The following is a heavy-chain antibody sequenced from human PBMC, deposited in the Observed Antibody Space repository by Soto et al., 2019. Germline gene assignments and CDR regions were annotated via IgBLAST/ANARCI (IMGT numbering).Heavy chain of an antibody. V-gene: IGHV3-21*06. J-gene: IGHJ4*02. CDR3: ASESEDLTSNFDY. CDR1: GFTFTRYS. CDR2: ISSTTNYI. Sequence: GGSLRLSCAASGFTFTRYSMNWVRDSPSKWLEWVSSISSTTNYINYGHSIKGRFTLSTDNAKNSLYLEMNSLRAEATAVYYCASESEDLTSNFDYCGKGPLVTACS.